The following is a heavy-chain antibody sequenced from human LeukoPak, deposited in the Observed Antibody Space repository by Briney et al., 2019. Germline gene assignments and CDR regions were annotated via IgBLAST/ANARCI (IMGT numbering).Heavy chain of an antibody. CDR1: GFTFSSYA. D-gene: IGHD2-21*02. V-gene: IGHV3-30*01. CDR3: ARDHTLVVVTAPPDY. J-gene: IGHJ4*02. CDR2: ISYDGSNK. Sequence: GRSLRLSCAASGFTFSSYAMHWVRQAPGKGLEWVAVISYDGSNKYYADSVKGRFTISRDNSKNTLYLQMNSLRAEDTAVYYCARDHTLVVVTAPPDYWGQGTLVTVSS.